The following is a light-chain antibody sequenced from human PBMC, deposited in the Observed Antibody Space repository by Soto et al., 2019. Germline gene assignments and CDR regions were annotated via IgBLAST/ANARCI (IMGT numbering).Light chain of an antibody. CDR2: SNN. CDR1: SSNIGGNT. Sequence: QAVVTQPPSASGSPGQMVTISCSGSSSNIGGNTVNWYQQLPGTAPRLLIYSNNQRSSGVPDRFSGSKSGTSASLAISGLQSEDEADYYCAVWDDSLNGWVFGGGTKVTVL. V-gene: IGLV1-44*01. CDR3: AVWDDSLNGWV. J-gene: IGLJ3*02.